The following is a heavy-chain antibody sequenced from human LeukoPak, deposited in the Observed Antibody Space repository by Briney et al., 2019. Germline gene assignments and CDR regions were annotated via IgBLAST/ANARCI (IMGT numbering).Heavy chain of an antibody. CDR2: IYYSGST. CDR3: ARDKYSSSPYFDY. CDR1: GGSISSGDYY. J-gene: IGHJ4*02. Sequence: PSETPSLTCTVSGGSISSGDYYWSWIRQPPGKGLEWFGYIYYSGSTYYNPSLKSRVTISVDTSKNQFSLKLSAVTAADTAVYYCARDKYSSSPYFDYWGQGTLATVSS. D-gene: IGHD6-6*01. V-gene: IGHV4-30-4*08.